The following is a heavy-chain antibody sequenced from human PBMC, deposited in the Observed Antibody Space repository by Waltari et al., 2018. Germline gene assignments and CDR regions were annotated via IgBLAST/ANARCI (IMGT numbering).Heavy chain of an antibody. Sequence: QVQLVESGGGVVQPGRSLRLSCAASGFTFSSYGFHWVRQAPGKGLEWVAVIWYDGNNKYYADSVKGRFTISRDNSKNTLYLQMNSLRAEDTAVYYCARETSHYYYFDYWGQGTLVTVSS. CDR3: ARETSHYYYFDY. CDR1: GFTFSSYG. V-gene: IGHV3-33*01. D-gene: IGHD2-21*01. J-gene: IGHJ4*02. CDR2: IWYDGNNK.